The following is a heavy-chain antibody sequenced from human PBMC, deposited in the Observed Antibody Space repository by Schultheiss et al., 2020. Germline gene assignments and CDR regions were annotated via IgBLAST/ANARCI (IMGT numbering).Heavy chain of an antibody. CDR3: ARGGGYSSSWYVSHWFDP. CDR1: GGSISSSNW. J-gene: IGHJ5*02. Sequence: SETRSLTCAVSGGSISSSNWWSWVRQPPGQGLEWIGEIYHSGSTNYNPSLKSRVTISVDKSKNQFSLKLSSVTAADTAVYYCARGGGYSSSWYVSHWFDPWGQGTLVTVSS. CDR2: IYHSGST. V-gene: IGHV4-4*02. D-gene: IGHD6-13*01.